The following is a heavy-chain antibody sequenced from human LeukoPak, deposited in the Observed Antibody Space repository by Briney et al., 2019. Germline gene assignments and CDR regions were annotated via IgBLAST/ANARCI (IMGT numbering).Heavy chain of an antibody. D-gene: IGHD3-10*01. CDR2: IHYTGST. Sequence: SETLSLTCAVYGGSFSGYYWSWIRQSPGKGLECIGYIHYTGSTNYNPSLKSRVTISVETSKNQFSLKLKSVTAADTAVYYCARGGYYGSGNDFRFDLWGQGTLVTVSS. CDR1: GGSFSGYY. CDR3: ARGGYYGSGNDFRFDL. V-gene: IGHV4-59*01. J-gene: IGHJ5*02.